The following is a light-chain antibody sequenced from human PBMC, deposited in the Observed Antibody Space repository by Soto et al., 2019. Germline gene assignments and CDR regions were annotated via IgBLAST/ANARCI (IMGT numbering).Light chain of an antibody. CDR2: DNN. J-gene: IGLJ1*01. CDR3: GAWESSLNPYV. Sequence: QSVLTQPPSVSAAPGQKVIISCSGTSFNIGNNYVSWYQQLPGTAPRLLIYDNNKRPSGIPDRFSGSKSGTSATLAITGLQTADEADYYCGAWESSLNPYVFGTGTKGTVL. CDR1: SFNIGNNY. V-gene: IGLV1-51*01.